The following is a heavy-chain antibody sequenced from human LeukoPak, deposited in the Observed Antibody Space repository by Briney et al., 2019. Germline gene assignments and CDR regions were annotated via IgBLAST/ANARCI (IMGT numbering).Heavy chain of an antibody. CDR3: ARTRAYGGRPDY. J-gene: IGHJ4*02. D-gene: IGHD4-23*01. CDR1: GGSFSGYY. V-gene: IGHV4-34*01. Sequence: SETLSLTCAVYGGSFSGYYWSWIRQPPGKGLEWIGEINHSGSTNYNPSLKSRVTISVDTSKNQFSLKLTSVTAADTAVYYCARTRAYGGRPDYWGQGTLVTVSS. CDR2: INHSGST.